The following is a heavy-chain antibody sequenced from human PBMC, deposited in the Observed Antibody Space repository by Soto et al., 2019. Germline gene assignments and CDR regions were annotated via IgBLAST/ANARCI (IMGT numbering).Heavy chain of an antibody. V-gene: IGHV3-73*01. J-gene: IGHJ6*02. CDR3: ARGQGAAIGDYYYHGMDV. Sequence: GGSLRLSCAASGFIFSGSAIHWVRQASGKGLEWVGRIRSRANNYATSSAASVKGRFTFSRDDSKNTAYLQMNTLKPEDTAVYYCARGQGAAIGDYYYHGMDVWGQGTTVTVSS. D-gene: IGHD2-2*02. CDR2: IRSRANNYAT. CDR1: GFIFSGSA.